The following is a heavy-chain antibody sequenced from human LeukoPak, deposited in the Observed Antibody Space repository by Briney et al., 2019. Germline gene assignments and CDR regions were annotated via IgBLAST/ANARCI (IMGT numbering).Heavy chain of an antibody. D-gene: IGHD1-26*01. CDR3: AKYGPQDSGSSHFDY. V-gene: IGHV3-64*04. CDR2: ISSNGATT. J-gene: IGHJ4*02. Sequence: GGSLRLSCSASGFTFNRFYLHWVRQAPGKGLEFVSHISSNGATTYYADSVKGRFTTSRDNSKNTLFLQMNSLRAEDTAIYYCAKYGPQDSGSSHFDYWGQGALVTVSS. CDR1: GFTFNRFY.